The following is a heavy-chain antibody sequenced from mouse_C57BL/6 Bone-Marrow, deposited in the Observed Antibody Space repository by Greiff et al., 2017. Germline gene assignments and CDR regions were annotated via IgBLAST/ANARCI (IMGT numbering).Heavy chain of an antibody. CDR3: ARVLYYGLDY. J-gene: IGHJ2*01. V-gene: IGHV5-4*03. D-gene: IGHD1-1*01. CDR1: GFTFSSYA. CDR2: ISDGGSYT. Sequence: EVKLVESGGGLVKPGGSLKLSCAASGFTFSSYAMSWVRQTPEKRLEWVATISDGGSYTYYPDNVKGRFTISRDNAKNNLYLQMSHLKSKDTAMYYCARVLYYGLDYWGQGTTLTVSS.